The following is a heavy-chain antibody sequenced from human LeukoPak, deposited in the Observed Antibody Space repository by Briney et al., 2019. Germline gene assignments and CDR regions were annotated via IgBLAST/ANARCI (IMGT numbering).Heavy chain of an antibody. CDR3: AKDGVWQSYYFDY. J-gene: IGHJ4*02. CDR1: GFTFSSYG. V-gene: IGHV3-21*01. Sequence: GGSLRLSCAASGFTFSSYGMNWVRQTPGKGLEWVSFISSSSGSIYYAHSVKGRFTISRDNAKNSLHLHMDSLRVEDTAVYYCAKDGVWQSYYFDYWGQGTLVTVSS. D-gene: IGHD6-19*01. CDR2: ISSSSGSI.